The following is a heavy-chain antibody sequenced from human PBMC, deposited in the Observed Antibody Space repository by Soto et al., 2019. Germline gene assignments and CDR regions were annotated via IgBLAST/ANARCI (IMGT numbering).Heavy chain of an antibody. CDR2: ISGSGGST. Sequence: EVHLLESGGGLVQPGGSLRLSCAASGLTFKSYAMSWVRQAPGKGLEWVSGISGSGGSTDYADSVKGRFTISRDNSKNTRYLQMNSLRVEDTALYYCAKGQYSGVAGGLDYWGQGTLVTVSS. V-gene: IGHV3-23*01. J-gene: IGHJ4*02. CDR3: AKGQYSGVAGGLDY. D-gene: IGHD1-26*01. CDR1: GLTFKSYA.